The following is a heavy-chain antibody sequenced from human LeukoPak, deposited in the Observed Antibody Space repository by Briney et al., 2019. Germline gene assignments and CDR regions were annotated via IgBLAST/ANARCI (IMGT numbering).Heavy chain of an antibody. Sequence: GGSLRLSCAASGFTFSSYAMSWVRQAPGKGLEWVSAISGSGGSTYYADSVKGRFTISRDNSKNTLCLQMNSLRAEDTAIYYCAKNRYYYDRSGLYGMDVWGQGTTVTVSS. D-gene: IGHD3-22*01. CDR1: GFTFSSYA. CDR2: ISGSGGST. J-gene: IGHJ6*02. CDR3: AKNRYYYDRSGLYGMDV. V-gene: IGHV3-23*01.